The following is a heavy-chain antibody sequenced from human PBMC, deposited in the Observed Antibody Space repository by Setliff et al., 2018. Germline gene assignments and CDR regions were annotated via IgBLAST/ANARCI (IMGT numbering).Heavy chain of an antibody. CDR2: IYPGDSDT. CDR1: GYSFTSYW. Sequence: LKISCKGSGYSFTSYWIGWVRQMPGKGLEWMGIIYPGDSDTRYSPSFQGQVTISADKSISTAYLQWSSLKASDTAMYYCARPGTGEQLVSKGGHYFDYWGQGTLVTVSS. V-gene: IGHV5-51*01. CDR3: ARPGTGEQLVSKGGHYFDY. J-gene: IGHJ4*02. D-gene: IGHD6-6*01.